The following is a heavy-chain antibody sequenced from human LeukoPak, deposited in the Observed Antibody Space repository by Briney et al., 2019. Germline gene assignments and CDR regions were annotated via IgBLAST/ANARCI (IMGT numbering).Heavy chain of an antibody. J-gene: IGHJ6*02. CDR2: IYSGGST. Sequence: PGGSLRLSCAASGFTVSSNYMSWVRQAPGKGLEWVSVIYSGGSTYYADSVKGRFTISRDNSKNTLYLQMNSLRAEDTAMYYCARDSYDFWSGYYRNYYYGMDVWGQGTTVTVSS. CDR1: GFTVSSNY. V-gene: IGHV3-53*01. CDR3: ARDSYDFWSGYYRNYYYGMDV. D-gene: IGHD3-3*01.